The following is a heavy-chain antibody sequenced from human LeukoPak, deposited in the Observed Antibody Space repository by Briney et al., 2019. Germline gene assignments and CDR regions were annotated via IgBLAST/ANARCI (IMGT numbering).Heavy chain of an antibody. Sequence: PSETLSLTCAVYGGSFSGYYWSWIRQPPGKGLEWIGEINHSGSTNYNPSLKSRVTISVDTSKNQFSLKLSSVTAADTAVYYCARDLTYDSSGYYYPWGQGTLVTVSS. V-gene: IGHV4-34*01. CDR1: GGSFSGYY. CDR3: ARDLTYDSSGYYYP. J-gene: IGHJ1*01. D-gene: IGHD3-22*01. CDR2: INHSGST.